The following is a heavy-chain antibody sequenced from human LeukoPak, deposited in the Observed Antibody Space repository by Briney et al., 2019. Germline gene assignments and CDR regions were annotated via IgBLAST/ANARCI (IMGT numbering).Heavy chain of an antibody. CDR3: ARGGYYFDY. Sequence: GGSLRLSCAASGFTFSSYWMHWVRQAPGKGLVWVSRINSDGSSTSYADSVKGRFTSSRANAKTTLYLQMNSLRAEDTAVYYCARGGYYFDYWGQGTLVTVSS. CDR1: GFTFSSYW. CDR2: INSDGSST. D-gene: IGHD3-16*01. V-gene: IGHV3-74*01. J-gene: IGHJ4*02.